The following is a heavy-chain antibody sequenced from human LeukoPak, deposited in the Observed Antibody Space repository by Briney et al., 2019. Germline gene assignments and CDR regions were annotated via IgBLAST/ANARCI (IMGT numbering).Heavy chain of an antibody. D-gene: IGHD2-2*01. CDR1: GFTFDDYA. V-gene: IGHV3-23*01. J-gene: IGHJ5*02. CDR3: AKDRHAPGRYCSSTTCFPFDP. Sequence: GGSLRLSCAASGFTFDDYAMHWVRQAPGKGLEWVSGISGSGGSTYYADSVKGRFTISRDNSKNTLYLQMNSLRAEDTAVYYCAKDRHAPGRYCSSTTCFPFDPWGQGTLVTVSS. CDR2: ISGSGGST.